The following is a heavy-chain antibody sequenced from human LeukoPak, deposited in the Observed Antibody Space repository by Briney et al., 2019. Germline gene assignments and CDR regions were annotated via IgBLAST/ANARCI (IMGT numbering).Heavy chain of an antibody. CDR1: GFTFSSYA. CDR2: IYSGGST. V-gene: IGHV3-53*01. J-gene: IGHJ6*02. Sequence: GSLRLSCAASGFTFSSYAMSWVRQAPGKGLEWVSVIYSGGSTYYADSVKGRFTISRDNSKNTLYLQMNSLRAEDTAVYYCARYYYDSSGYYFRRNYYYGMDVWGQGTTVTVSS. CDR3: ARYYYDSSGYYFRRNYYYGMDV. D-gene: IGHD3-22*01.